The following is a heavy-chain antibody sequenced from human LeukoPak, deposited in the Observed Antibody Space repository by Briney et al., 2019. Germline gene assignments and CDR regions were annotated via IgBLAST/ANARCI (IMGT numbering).Heavy chain of an antibody. J-gene: IGHJ3*02. V-gene: IGHV5-51*01. D-gene: IGHD3-22*01. CDR1: GYSFPNYW. CDR2: IYPDDSDT. CDR3: ARTNYYETSGWASGLSPFDM. Sequence: GESLKISCQGSGYSFPNYWIGWVRPMPGKGLEWMGIIYPDDSDTRYSPSFQGQVTISDDKSISTAYLQWSSLKASDTAMYYCARTNYYETSGWASGLSPFDMWGRGTMVTVSS.